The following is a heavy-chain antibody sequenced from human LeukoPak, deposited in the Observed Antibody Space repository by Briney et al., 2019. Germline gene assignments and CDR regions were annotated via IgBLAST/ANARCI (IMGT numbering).Heavy chain of an antibody. J-gene: IGHJ5*02. CDR2: IKQDGSEK. CDR3: ARDDFWSGYLDWFDP. CDR1: GFTFSSYW. Sequence: PGGSLRLPCAASGFTFSSYWMSWVRQAPGKGLEWVANIKQDGSEKYYVDSVKGRFTISRDNAKNSLYLQMNSLRAEDTAVYYCARDDFWSGYLDWFDPWGQGTLVTVSS. V-gene: IGHV3-7*01. D-gene: IGHD3-3*01.